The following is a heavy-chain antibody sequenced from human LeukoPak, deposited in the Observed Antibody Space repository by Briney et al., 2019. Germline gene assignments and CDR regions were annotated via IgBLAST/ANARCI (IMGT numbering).Heavy chain of an antibody. CDR3: VRLRRKSDSSGYYYYYDN. J-gene: IGHJ4*02. CDR1: GLVFSSYS. D-gene: IGHD3-22*01. CDR2: VNTVSCYI. V-gene: IGHV3-21*01. Sequence: GWSLRLSCAASGLVFSSYSFNWVRQAPGKELEGVASVNTVSCYIYYADLARGRFTISRDNAKNSVLLQMNSLRAEDMAMYYCVRLRRKSDSSGYYYYYDNWGQGTLVTVSS.